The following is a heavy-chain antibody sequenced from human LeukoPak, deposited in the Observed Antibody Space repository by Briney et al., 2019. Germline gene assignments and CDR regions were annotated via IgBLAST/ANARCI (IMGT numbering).Heavy chain of an antibody. CDR2: IYYSGST. V-gene: IGHV4-30-4*01. CDR3: ARGPTPAASVKWFDP. J-gene: IGHJ5*02. CDR1: GGSISSGDYY. Sequence: SETLSLTCTVSGGSISSGDYYWSWIRQPPGKGLEWIGYIYYSGSTYYNPSLKSRVTISVDTSKNQFSLKLSSVTAADTAVYYCARGPTPAASVKWFDPWGQGTLVTVSS. D-gene: IGHD2-2*01.